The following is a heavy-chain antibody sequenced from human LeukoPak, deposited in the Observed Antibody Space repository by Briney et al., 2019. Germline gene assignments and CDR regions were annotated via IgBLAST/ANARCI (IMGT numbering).Heavy chain of an antibody. CDR3: AKSPSLSTGWYKLVY. CDR1: GFTFSNYS. J-gene: IGHJ4*02. V-gene: IGHV3-23*01. CDR2: ISGSGGST. D-gene: IGHD6-19*01. Sequence: PGGSLRLSCAVSGFTFSNYSMNWIRQAPGKGLEWVSSISGSGGSTYYADPAKGRFTISRDNSKNTLYLQMNSLRAEDTAVYYCAKSPSLSTGWYKLVYWGQGTLVTVSS.